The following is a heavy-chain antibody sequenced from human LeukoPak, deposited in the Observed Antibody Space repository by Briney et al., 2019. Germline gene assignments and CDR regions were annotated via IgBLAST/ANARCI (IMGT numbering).Heavy chain of an antibody. J-gene: IGHJ4*02. V-gene: IGHV1-2*02. D-gene: IGHD3-10*01. CDR3: ARDYYGSGSYWADY. Sequence: ASVKVSCKASGYTFTSYYMHWVRQPPGQGLEWLGWINPNSGGTQYSQKFQGRVTMTRDTSINTAYMELSRLTSDDTAVYYCARDYYGSGSYWADYWGQGTLVTVSS. CDR1: GYTFTSYY. CDR2: INPNSGGT.